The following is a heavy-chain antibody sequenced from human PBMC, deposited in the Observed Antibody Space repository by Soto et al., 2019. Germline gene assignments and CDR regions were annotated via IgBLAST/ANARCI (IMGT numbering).Heavy chain of an antibody. Sequence: EVQLVESGGGLVKPGGSLRLSCAASGFTFSSYSMNWVRQAPGKGLEWVSSISSSSSYIYYADSVKGRFTISRDNAKNSLYLQMHSLRAEDTAVYYCARDEYGVAARPYYYGMDVWGQGNTVTVSS. CDR2: ISSSSSYI. V-gene: IGHV3-21*01. CDR1: GFTFSSYS. CDR3: ARDEYGVAARPYYYGMDV. D-gene: IGHD6-6*01. J-gene: IGHJ6*02.